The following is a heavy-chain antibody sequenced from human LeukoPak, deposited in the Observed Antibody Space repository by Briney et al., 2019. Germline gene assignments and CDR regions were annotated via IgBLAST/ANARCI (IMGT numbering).Heavy chain of an antibody. J-gene: IGHJ4*02. Sequence: GRSLRLSCAASGFTFSSYGMHWVRQAPGKGLEWVAFIRYDGSSSYYADSVKGRFTISRDTSLNTLYLQMNSLTTGDTAVYYCAKVGVSSSWTILDYWGQGTLVTVSS. CDR3: AKVGVSSSWTILDY. CDR1: GFTFSSYG. V-gene: IGHV3-30*02. D-gene: IGHD6-13*01. CDR2: IRYDGSSS.